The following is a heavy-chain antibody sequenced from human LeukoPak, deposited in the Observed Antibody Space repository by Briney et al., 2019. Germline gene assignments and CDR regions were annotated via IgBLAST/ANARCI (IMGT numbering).Heavy chain of an antibody. CDR3: ARVRFYDTTGYSTSYYLDY. V-gene: IGHV4-59*01. CDR1: GGPIIASY. CDR2: THYSGTG. D-gene: IGHD3-22*01. Sequence: SETLSLTCAVSGGPIIASYWSWIRQPPGKGLEWIGYTHYSGTGNYNPFLKSRVTISIDTSNNRFSLRLTSVTAADTAVYYCARVRFYDTTGYSTSYYLDYWGQGALVTVSS. J-gene: IGHJ4*02.